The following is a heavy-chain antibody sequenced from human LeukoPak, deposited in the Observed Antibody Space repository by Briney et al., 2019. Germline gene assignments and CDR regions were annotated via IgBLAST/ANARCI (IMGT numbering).Heavy chain of an antibody. D-gene: IGHD5-18*01. J-gene: IGHJ4*02. CDR3: ARDVRSGYSYGLS. CDR2: IIPIFGTA. CDR1: GGTFSSYA. Sequence: ASVKVSCKASGGTFSSYAISWVRQAPGQGLEWMGGIIPIFGTANYAQKFQGRVTITADESTSTAYMELSSLRSEDTAVYYCARDVRSGYSYGLSWGQGTLVTVSS. V-gene: IGHV1-69*13.